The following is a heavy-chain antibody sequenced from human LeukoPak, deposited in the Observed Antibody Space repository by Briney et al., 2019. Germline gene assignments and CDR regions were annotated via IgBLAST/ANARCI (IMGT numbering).Heavy chain of an antibody. Sequence: GGSLRLSCAASGFTFSITGMTWVPQAPGKGREWVSTISPSGENTHYPDSVKGRFTISRDNSKNTLSLEINGLRVDDTAVYYCARDAGGAWPFDYWGQGTRVTVSS. J-gene: IGHJ4*02. D-gene: IGHD4-17*01. CDR2: ISPSGENT. CDR3: ARDAGGAWPFDY. V-gene: IGHV3-23*01. CDR1: GFTFSITG.